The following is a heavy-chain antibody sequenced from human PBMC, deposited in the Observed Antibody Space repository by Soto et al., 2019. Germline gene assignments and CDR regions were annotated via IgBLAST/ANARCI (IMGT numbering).Heavy chain of an antibody. J-gene: IGHJ4*02. V-gene: IGHV3-30-3*01. D-gene: IGHD2-2*01. Sequence: LRLSCAASGFTFSSYAMNWVRQAPGKGLEWVALISHDGINKYYADSVRGRFTISRDSSTNTLYLQMNSLGAADTAVYYCGRCTSTSCHLGSDYWGQGTLVTVSS. CDR3: GRCTSTSCHLGSDY. CDR1: GFTFSSYA. CDR2: ISHDGINK.